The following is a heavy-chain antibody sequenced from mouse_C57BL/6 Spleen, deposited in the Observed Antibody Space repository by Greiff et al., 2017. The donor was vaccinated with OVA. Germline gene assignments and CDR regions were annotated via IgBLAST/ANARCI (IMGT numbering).Heavy chain of an antibody. CDR2: IDPSDSYT. J-gene: IGHJ4*01. CDR1: GYTFTSYW. Sequence: QVQLQQPGAELVMPGASVKLSCKASGYTFTSYWMHWVKQRPGQGLEWIGEIDPSDSYTNYNQKFKGKSTLTVDKSSSTAYMQLSSLTSEDSAVYYCARGAYYSKGGYARDYWGQGTSVTVSS. CDR3: ARGAYYSKGGYARDY. V-gene: IGHV1-69*01. D-gene: IGHD2-5*01.